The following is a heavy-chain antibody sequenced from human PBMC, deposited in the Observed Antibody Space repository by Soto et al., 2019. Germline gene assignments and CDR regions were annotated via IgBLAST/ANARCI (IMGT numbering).Heavy chain of an antibody. Sequence: VASVKVSCKASGYIFTNYGISWVRQAPGQGLEWMGWISAYNGNTNYAQKLQGRLTMTTDTSTSTAYMELRSLRFDDTAVYYCSRVTFPPLEVAGYFDYWGQGTLVTVSS. J-gene: IGHJ4*02. CDR2: ISAYNGNT. CDR1: GYIFTNYG. D-gene: IGHD6-19*01. CDR3: SRVTFPPLEVAGYFDY. V-gene: IGHV1-18*01.